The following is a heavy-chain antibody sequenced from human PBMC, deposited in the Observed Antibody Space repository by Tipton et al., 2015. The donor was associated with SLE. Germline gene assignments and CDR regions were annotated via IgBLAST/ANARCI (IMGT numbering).Heavy chain of an antibody. CDR2: IYYSGST. Sequence: TLSLTCAVSGYSISSGYYWGWIRQPPGKGLEWIGSIYYSGSTSYNPSLKSRVTISVDTSKNQFSLKLSSVTAADTAVYYCARGGSLDYWGQGTLVTVSS. V-gene: IGHV4-38-2*01. D-gene: IGHD3-16*01. J-gene: IGHJ4*02. CDR3: ARGGSLDY. CDR1: GYSISSGYY.